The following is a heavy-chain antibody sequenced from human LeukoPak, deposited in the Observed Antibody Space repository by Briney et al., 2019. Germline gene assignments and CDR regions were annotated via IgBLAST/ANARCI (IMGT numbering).Heavy chain of an antibody. D-gene: IGHD3-22*01. V-gene: IGHV1-18*01. Sequence: ASVKVSCKASGYTFTDNGISWVRQAPGQGLEWMGWISVYNGNTNYAQKFRDRLTMTTDTPTSTAYMHLRSLTSDDTAVYFCARVSSGYDDYWGQGTLVTVSS. CDR1: GYTFTDNG. CDR3: ARVSSGYDDY. CDR2: ISVYNGNT. J-gene: IGHJ4*02.